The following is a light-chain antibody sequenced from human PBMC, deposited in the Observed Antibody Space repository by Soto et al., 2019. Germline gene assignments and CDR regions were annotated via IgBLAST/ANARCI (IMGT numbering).Light chain of an antibody. Sequence: SYELTQPPSVSVAPEKTARLTCGGANIGSKRVHWYRQKPGQAPVLVIYYDSDRPSGIPERCSGSNSGNTATLTINRVEAGDEADYYCQVWDITTDHYVIGTGTKVTVL. J-gene: IGLJ1*01. CDR2: YDS. V-gene: IGLV3-21*04. CDR1: NIGSKR. CDR3: QVWDITTDHYV.